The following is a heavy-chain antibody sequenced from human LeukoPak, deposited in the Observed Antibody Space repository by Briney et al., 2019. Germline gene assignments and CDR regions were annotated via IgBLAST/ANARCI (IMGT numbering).Heavy chain of an antibody. D-gene: IGHD3-3*01. CDR1: EFTLTSYA. CDR2: IKQDGSEK. CDR3: ARDRLRFLEWLSRPS. V-gene: IGHV3-7*01. J-gene: IGHJ5*02. Sequence: GGSLRLSCAASEFTLTSYAMSWVRQDPGKGMEWVANIKQDGSEKYYVDSVKGRFTISRDNAKNSLYLQMNSLRAEDTAVYYCARDRLRFLEWLSRPSWGQGTLVTVSS.